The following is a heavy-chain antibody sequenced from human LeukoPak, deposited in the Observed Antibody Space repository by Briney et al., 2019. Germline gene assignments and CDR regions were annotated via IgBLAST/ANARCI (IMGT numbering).Heavy chain of an antibody. CDR2: ISYDGSNK. J-gene: IGHJ4*02. CDR3: ARDGSGSYASFDY. Sequence: PGGSLRLSFAASGFTFSSYWMSWVRQAPGKGLEWVAVISYDGSNKYYADSVKGRFTISRDNSKNTLYLQMNSLRAEDTAVYYCARDGSGSYASFDYWGQGTLVTVSS. CDR1: GFTFSSYW. D-gene: IGHD3-10*01. V-gene: IGHV3-30*03.